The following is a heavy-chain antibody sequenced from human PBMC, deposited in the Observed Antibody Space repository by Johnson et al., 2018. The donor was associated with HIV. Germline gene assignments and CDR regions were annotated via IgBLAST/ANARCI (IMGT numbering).Heavy chain of an antibody. Sequence: EMQLVESGGGLVQPGRSLRLSCAASGFTFSSYAMSWVRQAPGKGLEWVSGINWNGGSTGYADSVKGRFTISRDNAKNSLYLQMNSLRAEDTALYYCARTEYFGWDRSHAFDIWGQGTVVTVSS. D-gene: IGHD3-9*01. CDR1: GFTFSSYA. J-gene: IGHJ3*02. CDR3: ARTEYFGWDRSHAFDI. V-gene: IGHV3-20*04. CDR2: INWNGGST.